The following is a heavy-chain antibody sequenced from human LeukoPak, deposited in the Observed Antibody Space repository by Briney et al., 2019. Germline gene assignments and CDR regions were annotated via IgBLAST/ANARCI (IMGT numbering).Heavy chain of an antibody. CDR2: IHSDGSST. V-gene: IGHV3-74*01. CDR1: GFTFSSYW. Sequence: PGGSLRLSCAASGFTFSSYWMHWVRQAPGKGLVWVLRIHSDGSSTNYADSVKGRLTISRDNSKNTLYLQMSSLRAEDTAVYYCVKDYDILTGYFDYWGQGTLVTVSS. D-gene: IGHD3-9*01. J-gene: IGHJ4*02. CDR3: VKDYDILTGYFDY.